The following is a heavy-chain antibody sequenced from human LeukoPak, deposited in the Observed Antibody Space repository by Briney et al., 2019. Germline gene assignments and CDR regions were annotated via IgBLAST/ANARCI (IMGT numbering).Heavy chain of an antibody. D-gene: IGHD3-9*01. CDR1: GGSINSNGHH. J-gene: IGHJ4*02. V-gene: IGHV4-39*01. CDR2: IYYSGTT. Sequence: SETLSLTCSVSGGSINSNGHHWAWIRQAPGKGLEWIGNIYYSGTTSYNPSLKSRVTISVDTSKNQFSLRLGSVTAADTAVYYCARRGDILTDYAFDYWGQGTLVTVSS. CDR3: ARRGDILTDYAFDY.